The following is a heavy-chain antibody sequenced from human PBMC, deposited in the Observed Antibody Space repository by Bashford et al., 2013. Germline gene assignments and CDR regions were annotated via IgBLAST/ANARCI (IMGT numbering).Heavy chain of an antibody. Sequence: SSETLSLTCTVSGGSISSFYWTWVRQPPGKGLEWIGYIYYSGSTNYNPSLKSRVTISVDTSNNQFSLKLSSVTAADTAVYYXARAVVGFYYYMDVWGQRDHGHRLL. J-gene: IGHJ6*03. CDR1: GGSISSFY. CDR2: IYYSGST. D-gene: IGHD1-26*01. CDR3: ARAVVGFYYYMDV. V-gene: IGHV4-59*01.